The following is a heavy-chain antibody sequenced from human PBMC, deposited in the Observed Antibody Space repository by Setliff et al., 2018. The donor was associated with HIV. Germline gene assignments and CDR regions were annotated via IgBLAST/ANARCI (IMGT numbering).Heavy chain of an antibody. CDR3: ARDRSNYVGLDAFDI. V-gene: IGHV1-18*01. CDR1: GYTFISYG. CDR2: ISAYNGNT. Sequence: GASVKVSCKASGYTFISYGISWVRQAPGQGLEWMGWISAYNGNTNYAQKFQGRVTITADESTSTAYMELSSLRSEDTAVYYCARDRSNYVGLDAFDIWGQGTMVTVSS. D-gene: IGHD4-4*01. J-gene: IGHJ3*02.